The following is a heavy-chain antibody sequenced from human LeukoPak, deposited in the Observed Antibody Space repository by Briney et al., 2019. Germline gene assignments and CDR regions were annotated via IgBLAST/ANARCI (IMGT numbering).Heavy chain of an antibody. J-gene: IGHJ4*02. V-gene: IGHV3-66*01. D-gene: IGHD6-19*01. Sequence: GGSLRLSCAASGFTVSSNYMSWVRQAPGKGLEWVSVIYSGGSTYYADSVKGRFTISRDNFKNTLYLQMNSLRAEDTAVYYCARDPSSGWYYFDYWGQGTLVTVSS. CDR3: ARDPSSGWYYFDY. CDR2: IYSGGST. CDR1: GFTVSSNY.